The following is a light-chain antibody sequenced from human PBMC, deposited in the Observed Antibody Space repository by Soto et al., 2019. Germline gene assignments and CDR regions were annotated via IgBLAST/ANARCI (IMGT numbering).Light chain of an antibody. Sequence: ENMLTQSPATLSVSPGERATLSCRTSQIIGTNLAWYQQKPGQAPRLLIYGAFIRAPGFPVRFRGTGSGSEFTLTISSLQTQDGALYYCQQYDKWPYTFGQGTNLEIK. CDR1: QIIGTN. CDR2: GAF. V-gene: IGKV3-15*01. CDR3: QQYDKWPYT. J-gene: IGKJ2*01.